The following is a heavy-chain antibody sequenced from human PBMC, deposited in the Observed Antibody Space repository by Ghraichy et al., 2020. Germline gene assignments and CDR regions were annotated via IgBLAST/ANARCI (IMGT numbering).Heavy chain of an antibody. Sequence: GGSLRLSCAASGFTFSSYAMSWVRQAPGKGLEWVSAISGSGGSTYYADSVKGQFTISRDNSKNTLYLQMNSLRAEDTAVYYCAKDLENYYEADNWFDPWGQGTLVTVSS. V-gene: IGHV3-23*01. CDR2: ISGSGGST. CDR1: GFTFSSYA. D-gene: IGHD3-22*01. J-gene: IGHJ5*02. CDR3: AKDLENYYEADNWFDP.